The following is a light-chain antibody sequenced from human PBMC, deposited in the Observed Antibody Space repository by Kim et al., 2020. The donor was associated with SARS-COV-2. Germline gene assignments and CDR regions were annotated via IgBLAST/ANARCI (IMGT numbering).Light chain of an antibody. Sequence: ASVGDSVTISCQASQDISDHLNWYQHKQGTAPKLLIYDASHLETGVSSRFSGSASGTSFTFTISSLQPEDVSTYYCHQYHSVPLTFGGGTKVDIK. CDR1: QDISDH. V-gene: IGKV1-33*01. J-gene: IGKJ4*01. CDR2: DAS. CDR3: HQYHSVPLT.